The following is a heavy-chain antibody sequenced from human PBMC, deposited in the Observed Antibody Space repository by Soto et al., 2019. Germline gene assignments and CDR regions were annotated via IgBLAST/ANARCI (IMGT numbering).Heavy chain of an antibody. V-gene: IGHV3-23*01. J-gene: IGHJ5*02. CDR2: ITTSADIT. Sequence: EVQLFESGGGLVEPGKSLRLSCAASGFIFKDFAMSWVRQVPGKGLEWVATITTSADITYSADSARGRFTISRDNFANTLFLQMNSLRGDGTAPYYCTKGDSSGFFNTSRGYSTPDHWGQGTLVTVSS. CDR3: TKGDSSGFFNTSRGYSTPDH. D-gene: IGHD3-3*01. CDR1: GFIFKDFA.